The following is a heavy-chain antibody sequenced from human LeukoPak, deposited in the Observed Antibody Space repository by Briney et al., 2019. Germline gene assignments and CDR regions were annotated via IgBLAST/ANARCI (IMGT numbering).Heavy chain of an antibody. Sequence: ASVKVSCKASGGAFSSYAISWVRQAPGQGLEWMGRIIPILGIANYAQKFQGRVTITADKSTSTAYMELSSLRSEDTAVYYCARAPYFYDSSGYYPIPPDYWGQGTLVTVSS. V-gene: IGHV1-69*04. CDR2: IIPILGIA. CDR1: GGAFSSYA. CDR3: ARAPYFYDSSGYYPIPPDY. J-gene: IGHJ4*02. D-gene: IGHD3-22*01.